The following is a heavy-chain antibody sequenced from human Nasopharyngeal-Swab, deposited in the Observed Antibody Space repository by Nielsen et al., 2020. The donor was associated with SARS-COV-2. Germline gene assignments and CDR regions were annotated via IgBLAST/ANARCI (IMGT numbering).Heavy chain of an antibody. CDR2: IYPGDSDT. D-gene: IGHD1-7*01. J-gene: IGHJ4*02. CDR1: KYSFTTYW. CDR3: ARSPFGNYASIDT. Sequence: GESLKISCKGSKYSFTTYWIGWVRQMPGKGLEWMGVIYPGDSDTRYSPSFQGQVTISADESISTAYLQWSGLKTSDTAMYYCARSPFGNYASIDTWGQGTLVTVSS. V-gene: IGHV5-51*01.